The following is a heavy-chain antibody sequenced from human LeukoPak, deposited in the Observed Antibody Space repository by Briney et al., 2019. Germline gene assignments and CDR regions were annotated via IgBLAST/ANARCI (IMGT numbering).Heavy chain of an antibody. Sequence: GGSLRLSCAASGFPFSSYWTHWVRQAPGKGLVWVSRINGDGSSTTYADSAKGRFTISRDNAKNTLYLQMNSLRAEDTAVYYCARGSYGDYLDYWGQGTLVSVSS. D-gene: IGHD4-17*01. CDR2: INGDGSST. CDR3: ARGSYGDYLDY. J-gene: IGHJ4*02. CDR1: GFPFSSYW. V-gene: IGHV3-74*01.